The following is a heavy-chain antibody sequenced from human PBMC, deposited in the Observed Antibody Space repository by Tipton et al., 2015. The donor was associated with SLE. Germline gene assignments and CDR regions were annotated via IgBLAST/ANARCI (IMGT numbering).Heavy chain of an antibody. Sequence: LRLSCAVYGGSFSGYYWSWIRQPPGKGLEWIGEINHSGSTNYNPSLKSRVTISVDTSKNQFSLKLSSVTAADTAVYYCAREGVAAAGGFDLWGRGTLVTVSS. J-gene: IGHJ2*01. CDR3: AREGVAAAGGFDL. CDR1: GGSFSGYY. D-gene: IGHD6-13*01. V-gene: IGHV4-34*01. CDR2: INHSGST.